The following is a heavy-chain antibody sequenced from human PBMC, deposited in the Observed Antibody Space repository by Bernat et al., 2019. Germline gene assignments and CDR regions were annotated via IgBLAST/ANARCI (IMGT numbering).Heavy chain of an antibody. CDR3: VRDVHSGFDI. CDR1: GFTFSSEP. J-gene: IGHJ3*02. Sequence: EVQVVESVGDLVQPGGSLRLSCAASGFTFSSEPMNWFRQAPGEGLEWVANIRSDSSTMSYADSVKGRFTISRDNAKNSLYLQMSSLRAEDTAVYYCVRDVHSGFDIWGQGTVVTVSS. V-gene: IGHV3-48*04. D-gene: IGHD2-21*01. CDR2: IRSDSSTM.